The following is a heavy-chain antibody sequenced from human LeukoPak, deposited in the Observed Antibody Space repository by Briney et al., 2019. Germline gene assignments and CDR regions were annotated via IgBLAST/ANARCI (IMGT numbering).Heavy chain of an antibody. Sequence: PGGSLRLSCAASGFTFSVHGMLGVRQAPGRGLDGVSAISCSGDTTYYADSLKGGLTISRDNSQHTLYLQMNSLSGEDTALYFCAKARGFAEFDYGGQGTLVSVFS. D-gene: IGHD3-10*01. V-gene: IGHV3-23*01. CDR1: GFTFSVHG. J-gene: IGHJ4*02. CDR2: ISCSGDTT. CDR3: AKARGFAEFDY.